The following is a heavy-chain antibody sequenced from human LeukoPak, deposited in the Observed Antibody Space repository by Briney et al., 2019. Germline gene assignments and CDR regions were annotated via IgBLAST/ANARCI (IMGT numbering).Heavy chain of an antibody. CDR1: GGSIGTYY. CDR3: ASRRSDSSGPIDY. V-gene: IGHV4-59*06. CDR2: IYYSGST. J-gene: IGHJ4*02. Sequence: KPSETLSLTCIVSGGSIGTYYWSWIRQSPGKGLEWIGYIYYSGSTYYNPSLKSRVTISVDTSKNQFSLKLSSVTAADTAVYYCASRRSDSSGPIDYWGQGTLVTVSS. D-gene: IGHD3-22*01.